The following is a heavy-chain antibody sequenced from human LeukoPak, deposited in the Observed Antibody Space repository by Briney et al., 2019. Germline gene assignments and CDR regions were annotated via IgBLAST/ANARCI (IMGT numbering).Heavy chain of an antibody. V-gene: IGHV3-23*01. Sequence: GGSLRLSCAASGFTFSSYVMSWVRQAPGKGLEWVSAISGSGGSTYYADSVKGRFTISRDNTKNTLYLQMNSLRAEDTAVYYCAKAGSGWYYYYYMDVWGKGTTVTVSS. CDR1: GFTFSSYV. D-gene: IGHD6-19*01. CDR3: AKAGSGWYYYYYMDV. J-gene: IGHJ6*03. CDR2: ISGSGGST.